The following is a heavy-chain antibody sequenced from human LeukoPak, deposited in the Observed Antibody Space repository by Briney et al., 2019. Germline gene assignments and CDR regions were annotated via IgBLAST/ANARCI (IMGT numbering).Heavy chain of an antibody. J-gene: IGHJ4*02. Sequence: SETLSLTCTVSGGSISSSSYYWGWIRQPAGKGLEWIGSIYYSGSTYYNPSLKSRVTISVDTSKNQFSLKLSSVTAADTAVYYCARVVVVTEHADYWGQGTLVTVSS. V-gene: IGHV4-39*01. D-gene: IGHD3-22*01. CDR1: GGSISSSSYY. CDR3: ARVVVVTEHADY. CDR2: IYYSGST.